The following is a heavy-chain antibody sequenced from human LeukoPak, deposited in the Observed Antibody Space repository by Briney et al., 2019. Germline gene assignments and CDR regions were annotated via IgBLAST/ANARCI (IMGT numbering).Heavy chain of an antibody. D-gene: IGHD4-17*01. CDR1: GDFLSSGDYY. J-gene: IGHJ4*02. CDR2: IYYSGST. Sequence: PSETLSLTCTVSGDFLSSGDYYWGWIRQSPGKRLTWIGSIYYSGSTLYNASFESRVTMSVDTSKNQFSLKLRSVTAADTAVYYCARPCQVTTCAKFEYWGQGILVTVSS. V-gene: IGHV4-39*01. CDR3: ARPCQVTTCAKFEY.